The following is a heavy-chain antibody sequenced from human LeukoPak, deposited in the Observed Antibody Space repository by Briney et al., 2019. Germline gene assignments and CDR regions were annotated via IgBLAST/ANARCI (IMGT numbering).Heavy chain of an antibody. Sequence: SETLSLTCAVYGGSFSGYYWTWIRQPPGKGLEWIGEINHSGNTNYDPSLKSRVAISVDTSKNQFSLKLSSVIAADTAMYYCARSKDGSGFAAYWGQGTQVTVSS. CDR1: GGSFSGYY. V-gene: IGHV4-34*01. J-gene: IGHJ4*02. CDR2: INHSGNT. CDR3: ARSKDGSGFAAY. D-gene: IGHD3-22*01.